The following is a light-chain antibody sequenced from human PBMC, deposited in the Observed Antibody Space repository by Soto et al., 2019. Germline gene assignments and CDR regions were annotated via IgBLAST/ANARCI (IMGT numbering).Light chain of an antibody. CDR2: KAS. V-gene: IGKV1-5*03. CDR1: QSISSW. CDR3: QQSYNTPQT. Sequence: DIQMTQSPSTLSTFVGDRVTSTCRASQSISSWLAWYQQKGGKAPKLLIYKASSLESGVPSRFSGSGSRTEFTLTISSLQPDDFATYYCQQSYNTPQTFGQGTKVDIK. J-gene: IGKJ1*01.